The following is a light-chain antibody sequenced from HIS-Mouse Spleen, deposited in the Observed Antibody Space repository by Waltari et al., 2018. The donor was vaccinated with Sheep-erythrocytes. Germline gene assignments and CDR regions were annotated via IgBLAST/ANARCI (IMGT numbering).Light chain of an antibody. Sequence: SYELTQPPSVSVSPGQTARIPCSGDALHKTYAYWYQQKSGQAPVLVIYEDSKRPSGIPERFSGSSSGTMATLTISGAQVEDEADYYCYSTDSSGNHSNWVFGGGTKLTVL. CDR1: ALHKTY. CDR2: EDS. V-gene: IGLV3-10*01. J-gene: IGLJ3*02. CDR3: YSTDSSGNHSNWV.